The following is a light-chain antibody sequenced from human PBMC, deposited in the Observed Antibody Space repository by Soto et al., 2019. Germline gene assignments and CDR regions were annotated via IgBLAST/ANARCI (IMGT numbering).Light chain of an antibody. J-gene: IGKJ1*01. V-gene: IGKV3-20*01. Sequence: EIVLTQSPGTLSLSPGERATLSCRASQSASNYLAWYQRKPGQAPRLLIYGASSRATGIPDRFSGSGSGTDFTLTISRLEPEDFAVYYCHQYGGSPQTFGQGTKVDI. CDR1: QSASNY. CDR2: GAS. CDR3: HQYGGSPQT.